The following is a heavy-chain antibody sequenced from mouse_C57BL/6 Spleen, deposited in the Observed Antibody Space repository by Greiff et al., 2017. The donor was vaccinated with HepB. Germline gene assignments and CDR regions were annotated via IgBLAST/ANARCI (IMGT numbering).Heavy chain of an antibody. CDR1: GFTFSSYA. J-gene: IGHJ2*01. CDR3: ARGRGRSDY. CDR2: ISDGGSYT. V-gene: IGHV5-4*01. Sequence: EVQGVESGGGLVKPGGSLKLSCAASGFTFSSYAMSWVRQTPEKRLEWVATISDGGSYTYYPDNVKGRFTISRDNAKNNLYLQMSHLKSEDTAMYYCARGRGRSDYWGQGTTLTVSS.